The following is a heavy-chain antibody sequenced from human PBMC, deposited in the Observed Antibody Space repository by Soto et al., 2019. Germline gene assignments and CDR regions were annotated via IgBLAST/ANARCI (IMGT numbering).Heavy chain of an antibody. D-gene: IGHD3-22*01. CDR3: ERTLRDSSGVYHFDY. CDR1: GFSFSDYY. Sequence: PGGSLRLSCAASGFSFSDYYMSWIRQAPGKGLEWVSYMSTSGSSRYYADSVKGRFTISRDNAKNSLYLQMNSLRAEDTAVYYCERTLRDSSGVYHFDYWGQGTRVTVYS. J-gene: IGHJ4*02. CDR2: MSTSGSSR. V-gene: IGHV3-11*01.